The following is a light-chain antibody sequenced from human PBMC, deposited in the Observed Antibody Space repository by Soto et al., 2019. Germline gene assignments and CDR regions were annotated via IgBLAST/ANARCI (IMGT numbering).Light chain of an antibody. CDR1: QGGNSN. Sequence: EKVMTQSPATLSVSPGERATLSCRASQGGNSNLAWYQHRPGQAPRLLIYDASTRATGIPARFSGSGSGTEFTLTISSLPSEDFAVYYCQQYNNWPGTFGQGTKLEIK. CDR3: QQYNNWPGT. CDR2: DAS. V-gene: IGKV3-15*01. J-gene: IGKJ2*01.